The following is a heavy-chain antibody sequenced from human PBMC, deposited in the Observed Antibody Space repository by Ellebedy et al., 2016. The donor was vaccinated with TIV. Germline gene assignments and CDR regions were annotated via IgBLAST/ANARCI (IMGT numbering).Heavy chain of an antibody. Sequence: MPSETLSLTCTVSGGSVTSGADYWSWLRQHPGEGLEWLGYISYSGRSFYNPSLKSRLTISVDTSKNQFSLRMTSVTAADTAVYYCARGRSGYSDSFHFRAMDVWGHGTTVIVSS. D-gene: IGHD5-18*01. V-gene: IGHV4-31*03. CDR1: GGSVTSGADY. J-gene: IGHJ6*02. CDR2: ISYSGRS. CDR3: ARGRSGYSDSFHFRAMDV.